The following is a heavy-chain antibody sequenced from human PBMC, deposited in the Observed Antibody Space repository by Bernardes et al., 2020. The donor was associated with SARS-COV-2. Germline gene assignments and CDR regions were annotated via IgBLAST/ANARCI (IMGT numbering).Heavy chain of an antibody. CDR1: GFTFCIYW. Sequence: GGSLTLSCAASGFTFCIYWMHWVRQSPGKGLVWVARMSRDGTTITHADSVKGRVTISRDNAKNTLYLQMNSLRAEDTAVYYCGRGMYGKNDYWGQGTLVTVSS. V-gene: IGHV3-74*03. D-gene: IGHD2-8*01. CDR3: GRGMYGKNDY. J-gene: IGHJ4*02. CDR2: MSRDGTTI.